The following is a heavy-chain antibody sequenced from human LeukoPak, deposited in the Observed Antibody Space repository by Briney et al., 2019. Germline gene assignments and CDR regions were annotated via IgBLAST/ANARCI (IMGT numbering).Heavy chain of an antibody. Sequence: PSETLSLTCTVSGGSISSYYWSWIRQPPGKGLEWIGYIYYSGSTNYNPSLKRRVTISVDTSKNQFSLKLSSVTAADTAVYYCARDQMYYVILTGYRGGWFDPWGQGTLVTVSS. CDR2: IYYSGST. J-gene: IGHJ5*02. CDR1: GGSISSYY. V-gene: IGHV4-59*01. D-gene: IGHD3-9*01. CDR3: ARDQMYYVILTGYRGGWFDP.